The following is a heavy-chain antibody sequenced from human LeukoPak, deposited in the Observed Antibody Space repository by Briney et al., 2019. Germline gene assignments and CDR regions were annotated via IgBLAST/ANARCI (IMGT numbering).Heavy chain of an antibody. V-gene: IGHV3-30*03. CDR1: GFTFSDYG. Sequence: GGSLRLSCAASGFTFSDYGIHWVRQAPGKGLEWVAVISYDGSNKYYADSVKGRFTISRDNSKNTLYLQMNSLRAEDTAVYYCASYDYVWGSYRYTAFDIWGQGTMVTVSS. J-gene: IGHJ3*02. CDR2: ISYDGSNK. D-gene: IGHD3-16*02. CDR3: ASYDYVWGSYRYTAFDI.